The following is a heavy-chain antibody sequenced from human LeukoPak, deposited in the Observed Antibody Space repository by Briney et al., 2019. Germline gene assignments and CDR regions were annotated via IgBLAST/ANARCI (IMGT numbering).Heavy chain of an antibody. CDR3: AKGRAVEVVAALNY. CDR2: ISGSGAST. J-gene: IGHJ4*02. D-gene: IGHD2-15*01. Sequence: GGSLRLSCAASGFTFSSYAMSWVRQAPGKGLEWVSAISGSGASTYYADSVKGRFTISRDNSKSTLYLQMNSLRAEDTAVYYCAKGRAVEVVAALNYWGQGTVVTVSS. V-gene: IGHV3-23*01. CDR1: GFTFSSYA.